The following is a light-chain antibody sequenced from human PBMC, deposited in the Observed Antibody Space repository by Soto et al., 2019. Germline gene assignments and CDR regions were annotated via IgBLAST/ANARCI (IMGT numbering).Light chain of an antibody. CDR1: SGHSNYA. CDR2: LNSDGSH. V-gene: IGLV4-69*01. Sequence: QLVLTQSPSASASLGASVKLTCTLSSGHSNYAIAWHQRQPEQGPRYLMKLNSDGSHSKGDGIPDRFSGSSSGTERYLTIYSLQSEDEADYFCQPWGTGIQVFGGGTKLTVL. J-gene: IGLJ2*01. CDR3: QPWGTGIQV.